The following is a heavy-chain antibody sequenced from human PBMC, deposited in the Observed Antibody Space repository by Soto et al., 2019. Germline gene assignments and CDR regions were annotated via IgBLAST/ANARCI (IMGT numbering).Heavy chain of an antibody. CDR3: AKDSELRFLVWLFDG. J-gene: IGHJ4*02. D-gene: IGHD3-3*01. CDR1: GFTFSSYG. Sequence: GGSLRLSCAASGFTFSSYGMHWVRQAPGKGLEWVAVISYDGSNKYYADSVKGRFTISRDNSKNTLYLQMNSLRAEDTAVYYCAKDSELRFLVWLFDGLGQGTLVTGSS. CDR2: ISYDGSNK. V-gene: IGHV3-30*18.